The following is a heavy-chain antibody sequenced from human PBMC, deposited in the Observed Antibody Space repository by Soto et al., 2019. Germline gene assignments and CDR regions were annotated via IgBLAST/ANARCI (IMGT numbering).Heavy chain of an antibody. CDR3: ARDQSSGGWYPPVRFDY. CDR2: ISSSSIYI. V-gene: IGHV3-21*01. CDR1: GFSFSRYS. Sequence: GGALRLSCAASGFSFSRYSMNWVRQDPGKGLEWGSSISSSSIYIYYPASVKARFTISRETAKNSMYLKMKSLRAEDTAVYYCARDQSSGGWYPPVRFDYWGKGTLVTVSS. D-gene: IGHD6-19*01. J-gene: IGHJ4*02.